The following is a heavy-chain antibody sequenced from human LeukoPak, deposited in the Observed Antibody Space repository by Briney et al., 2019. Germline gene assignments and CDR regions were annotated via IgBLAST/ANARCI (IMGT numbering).Heavy chain of an antibody. CDR2: ISGSGGST. CDR3: AKAYYYDSSGQRAFDI. CDR1: GFTFSSYA. Sequence: PGGSLRLSCAASGFTFSSYAMSWVRQAPGKGLEWVSAISGSGGSTYYADSVKGQFTISRDNSKNTLYLQMNSLRAEDTAVYYCAKAYYYDSSGQRAFDIWGQGTMVTVSS. J-gene: IGHJ3*02. D-gene: IGHD3-22*01. V-gene: IGHV3-23*01.